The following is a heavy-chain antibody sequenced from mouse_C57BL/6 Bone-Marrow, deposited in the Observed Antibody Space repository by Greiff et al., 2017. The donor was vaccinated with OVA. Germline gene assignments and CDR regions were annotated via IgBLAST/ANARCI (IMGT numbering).Heavy chain of an antibody. CDR3: ARETDYGRSYKLYFDV. D-gene: IGHD1-1*01. CDR2: INYDGSST. V-gene: IGHV5-16*01. J-gene: IGHJ1*03. Sequence: EVKLVESEGGLVQPGSSMKLSCTASGFTFSDYYMAWVRQVPEKGLEWVANINYDGSSTYYLDSLKSRFIISRDNAKNILYLQMSSLKSEDTATYYGARETDYGRSYKLYFDVWGTGTTVTVSS. CDR1: GFTFSDYY.